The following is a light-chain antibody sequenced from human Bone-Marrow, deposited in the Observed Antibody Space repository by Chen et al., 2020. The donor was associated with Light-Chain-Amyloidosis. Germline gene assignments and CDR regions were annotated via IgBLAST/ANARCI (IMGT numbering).Light chain of an antibody. CDR2: DDS. CDR1: NIGSTS. CDR3: QVWDRSSDRPV. Sequence: YVLTQPSSVSVAPGPTATIACGGNNIGSTSVHWYQQTPGHAPLLVVYDDSDGPSGIPERLSGSNSGNTATLTISRVETGDEADYYCQVWDRSSDRPVFGGGTKLTVL. J-gene: IGLJ3*02. V-gene: IGLV3-21*02.